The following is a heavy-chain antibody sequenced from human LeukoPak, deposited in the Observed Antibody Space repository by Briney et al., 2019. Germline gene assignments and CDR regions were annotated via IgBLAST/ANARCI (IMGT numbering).Heavy chain of an antibody. CDR3: ARLGITGNYYYGMDV. CDR1: GFTFSSYD. J-gene: IGHJ6*02. V-gene: IGHV3-13*01. Sequence: PGGSLRLSCAASGFTFSSYDMHWVRQATGKGLEWVSAIGTAGDTYYPGSVKGRFTISRENAKNSLYLQMNSLRAEDTAVYYCARLGITGNYYYGMDVWGQGTTVTVSS. CDR2: IGTAGDT. D-gene: IGHD1-20*01.